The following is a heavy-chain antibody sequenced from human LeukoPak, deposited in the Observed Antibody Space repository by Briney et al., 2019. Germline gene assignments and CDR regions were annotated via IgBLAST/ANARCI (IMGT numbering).Heavy chain of an antibody. V-gene: IGHV3-30*04. CDR1: GFTFSSYA. CDR2: ISYDGSNK. D-gene: IGHD3-10*01. J-gene: IGHJ4*02. Sequence: GRSLRLSCAASGFTFSSYAMHWVRQAPGKGLEWVAVISYDGSNKYYADSVKGRFTISRDNSKNTLYLQMNSLRAEDTAVYYCARDRNYYGSGSYYTGYWGQGTLVTVSS. CDR3: ARDRNYYGSGSYYTGY.